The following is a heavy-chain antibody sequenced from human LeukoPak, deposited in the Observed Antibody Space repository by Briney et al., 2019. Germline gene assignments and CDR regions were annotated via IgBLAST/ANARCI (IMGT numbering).Heavy chain of an antibody. CDR2: IKSNTDGGTT. CDR3: STRIKKDGHNWAYDS. V-gene: IGHV3-15*01. D-gene: IGHD5-24*01. J-gene: IGHJ4*02. CDR1: GFTFNNAW. Sequence: SGGSLRLSCAASGFTFNNAWMSWVRQAPGKGLEWVARIKSNTDGGTTDYAASVKGRFTISRDDSENTLYLQVNSLNTEDTGVYYCSTRIKKDGHNWAYDSWGQGTLVTVSS.